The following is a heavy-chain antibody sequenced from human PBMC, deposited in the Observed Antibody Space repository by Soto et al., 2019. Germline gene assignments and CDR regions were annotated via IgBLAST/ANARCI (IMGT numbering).Heavy chain of an antibody. CDR3: ARDYYYDSSGYYRKYFQH. Sequence: PGESLRLSCAASGFTFSSYGMHGVRQAPGKGLEWVAVISYDGSNKYYADSVKGRFTISRDNSKNTLYLQMNSLRAEDTAVYYCARDYYYDSSGYYRKYFQHWGQGT. V-gene: IGHV3-30*03. CDR1: GFTFSSYG. J-gene: IGHJ1*01. D-gene: IGHD3-22*01. CDR2: ISYDGSNK.